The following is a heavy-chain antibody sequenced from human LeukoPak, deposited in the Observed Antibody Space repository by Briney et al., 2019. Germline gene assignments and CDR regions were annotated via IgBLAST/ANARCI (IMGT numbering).Heavy chain of an antibody. D-gene: IGHD4-17*01. CDR2: ISSSSTI. J-gene: IGHJ4*02. V-gene: IGHV3-48*01. Sequence: PGGSLRLSCAASGFTFSSYSMNWVRQAPGKGLEWVSYISSSSTIYYADSVKGRSTISRDNAKNSLYLQMNSLRAEDTAVYYCARDAALYYGDQYPYYFDYWGQGTLVTVSS. CDR1: GFTFSSYS. CDR3: ARDAALYYGDQYPYYFDY.